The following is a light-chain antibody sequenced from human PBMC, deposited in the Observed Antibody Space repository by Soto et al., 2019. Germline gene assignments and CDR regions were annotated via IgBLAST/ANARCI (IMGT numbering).Light chain of an antibody. CDR1: QSISSY. J-gene: IGKJ5*01. CDR3: QQSYSTPIT. Sequence: DIQMTQSPSSLSSSLGDRVTITCRASQSISSYLNWYQQKPGKAPKLLIYAASSLQSGVPSRFSGSGSGTDFTLTISRLQHEDFATYYGQQSYSTPITFGQGTRLEIK. CDR2: AAS. V-gene: IGKV1-39*01.